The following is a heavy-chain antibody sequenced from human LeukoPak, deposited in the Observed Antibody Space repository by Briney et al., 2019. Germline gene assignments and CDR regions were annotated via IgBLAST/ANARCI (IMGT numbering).Heavy chain of an antibody. CDR2: ISGSGGST. Sequence: PGGSLRLSCAASGFTFTSYSMNWVRQAPGKGLEWVSAISGSGGSTYYADSVKGRFTISRDNSKNTLYLQMNSLRAEDTAVYYCAKHPSSGYYSAFDYWGQGTLVTVSS. V-gene: IGHV3-23*01. J-gene: IGHJ4*02. CDR3: AKHPSSGYYSAFDY. D-gene: IGHD3-22*01. CDR1: GFTFTSYS.